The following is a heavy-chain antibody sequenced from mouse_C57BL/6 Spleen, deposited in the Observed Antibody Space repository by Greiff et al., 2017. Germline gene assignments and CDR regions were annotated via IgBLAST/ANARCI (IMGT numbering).Heavy chain of an antibody. CDR1: GYTFTSYW. CDR2: IYPGSGST. J-gene: IGHJ3*01. CDR3: AREGFYYSPFAY. V-gene: IGHV1-55*01. Sequence: QVQLQQPGAELVKPGASVKMSCKASGYTFTSYWITWVKQRPGQGLEWIGDIYPGSGSTNYNEKFKSKATLTVDTSSSTAYMQLSSLTSEDSAVYYCAREGFYYSPFAYWGQGTLVTVSA. D-gene: IGHD2-12*01.